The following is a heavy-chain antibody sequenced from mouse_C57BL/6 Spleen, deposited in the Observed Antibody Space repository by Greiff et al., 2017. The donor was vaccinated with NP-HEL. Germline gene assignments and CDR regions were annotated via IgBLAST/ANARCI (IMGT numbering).Heavy chain of an antibody. J-gene: IGHJ3*01. CDR2: IYPGDGDT. CDR3: ARRAYGSSPLAY. D-gene: IGHD1-1*01. CDR1: GYAFSSYW. Sequence: QVQLQQSGAELVKPGASVKISCKASGYAFSSYWMNWVKQRPGKGLEWIGQIYPGDGDTNYNEKFKSKATLTVDTSSSTAYMQLSSLTSEDSAVYYCARRAYGSSPLAYWGQGTLVTVSA. V-gene: IGHV1-80*01.